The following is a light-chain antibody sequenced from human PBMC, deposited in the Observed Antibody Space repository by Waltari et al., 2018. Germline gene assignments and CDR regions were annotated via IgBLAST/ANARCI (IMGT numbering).Light chain of an antibody. V-gene: IGKV1-39*01. CDR2: AAS. J-gene: IGKJ2*01. Sequence: DIQLTQSPSSLSASVGDRVTIPCRTSQSISTYLNWYQQKPGTAPKLLIYAASRLQSGVPSRLSGSGSGTDFTLTISSLQPEDFATYYCQQSYTIPYTFGQGTKLEI. CDR3: QQSYTIPYT. CDR1: QSISTY.